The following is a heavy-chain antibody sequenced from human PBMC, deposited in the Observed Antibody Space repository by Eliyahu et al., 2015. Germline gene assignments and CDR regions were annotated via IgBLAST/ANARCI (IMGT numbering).Heavy chain of an antibody. D-gene: IGHD2-15*01. V-gene: IGHV4-34*01. CDR2: INHSGST. J-gene: IGHJ5*02. CDR1: GGSFSGYY. Sequence: QVQLQQWGAGLLKPSETLSLTCAVYGGSFSGYYWSWIRQPPGKGLEWIGEINHSGSTNYNPSLKSRVTISVDTSKNQFSLKLSSVTAADTAVYYCARDSRKSCSGGSCRGWDPWGQGTLVTVSS. CDR3: ARDSRKSCSGGSCRGWDP.